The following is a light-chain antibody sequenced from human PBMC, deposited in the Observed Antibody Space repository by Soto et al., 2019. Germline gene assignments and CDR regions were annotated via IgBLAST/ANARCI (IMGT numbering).Light chain of an antibody. CDR3: QQYNGYSRT. Sequence: GDRVTITCRASQNIITWLAWFQQKPGKAPKLLIYKASSLETGVPSRFSGSGSGTDFTLTITSLQPDDFATYYCQQYNGYSRTFGQGTKVDIK. J-gene: IGKJ1*01. CDR2: KAS. V-gene: IGKV1-5*03. CDR1: QNIITW.